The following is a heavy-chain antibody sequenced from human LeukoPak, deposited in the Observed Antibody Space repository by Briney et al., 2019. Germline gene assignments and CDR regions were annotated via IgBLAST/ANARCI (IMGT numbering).Heavy chain of an antibody. V-gene: IGHV4-4*09. CDR3: ARQPGTGGINL. D-gene: IGHD3-16*01. CDR1: GGSISSYI. J-gene: IGHJ4*02. CDR2: IYTSGST. Sequence: SETLSLTCSVSGGSISSYIWSWIRQPPGKGREWIGYIYTSGSTDYNPSLKSRVTISVDRSKNQFSLKLNSVTAADTAFYYCARQPGTGGINLWGQGTLVTVSS.